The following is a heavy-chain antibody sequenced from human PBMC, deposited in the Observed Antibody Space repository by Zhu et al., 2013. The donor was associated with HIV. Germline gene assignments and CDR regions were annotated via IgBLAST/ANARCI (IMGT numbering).Heavy chain of an antibody. J-gene: IGHJ6*03. V-gene: IGHV4-34*01. D-gene: IGHD6-13*01. CDR3: ARVPNPDYIAAADLYMDV. CDR1: GGSFSGYY. CDR2: INHSGST. Sequence: QVQLQQWGAGLLKPSETLSLTCAVYGGSFSGYYWSWIRQPPGKGLEWIGEINHSGSTNYNPSLKSRVTISVDTSKSQFSLKLSSVTAADTAVYYCARVPNPDYIAAADLYMDVWGKGTQVTVSS.